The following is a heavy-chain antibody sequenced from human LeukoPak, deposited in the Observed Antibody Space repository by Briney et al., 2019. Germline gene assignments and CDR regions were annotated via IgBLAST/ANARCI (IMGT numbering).Heavy chain of an antibody. CDR3: ARAYTNGDYLDY. D-gene: IGHD4-17*01. J-gene: IGHJ4*02. CDR2: ISDSSRHI. V-gene: IGHV3-21*01. CDR1: GFTFSRYS. Sequence: PGGSLRPSCAASGFTFSRYSVNWVRQAPGKGLEWVSCISDSSRHIYYAGSVKGRFTISRDNAKSSASLQMNSLRVDDTAVYYCARAYTNGDYLDYWGQGTLVTVSS.